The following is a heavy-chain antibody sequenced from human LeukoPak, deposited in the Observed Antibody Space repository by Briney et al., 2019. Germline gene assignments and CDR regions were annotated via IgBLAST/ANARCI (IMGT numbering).Heavy chain of an antibody. CDR3: GVVTTIRRIDY. J-gene: IGHJ4*02. V-gene: IGHV1-2*06. CDR2: INPNSGGT. Sequence: ASVKVSCKASGYTFTGYYMHWVRQAPGQGLEWMGRINPNSGGTNYAQKFQGRVTMTRDTSIRAAYMELSRLRSDDTAVYYCGVVTTIRRIDYWGQGTLVTVSS. D-gene: IGHD3-22*01. CDR1: GYTFTGYY.